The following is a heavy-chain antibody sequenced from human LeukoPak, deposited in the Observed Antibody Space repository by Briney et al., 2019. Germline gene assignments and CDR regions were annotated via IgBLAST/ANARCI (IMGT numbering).Heavy chain of an antibody. J-gene: IGHJ6*03. Sequence: ASVKVSCKASGYTFTSYGISWVRQAPGRGLEWMGWISAYNGNTNYAQKLQGRVTMTTDTSTSTAYMELRSLRSDDTAVYYCARDLVPLYYYYYMDVWGKGTTVTVSS. CDR2: ISAYNGNT. D-gene: IGHD1-26*01. CDR3: ARDLVPLYYYYYMDV. V-gene: IGHV1-18*01. CDR1: GYTFTSYG.